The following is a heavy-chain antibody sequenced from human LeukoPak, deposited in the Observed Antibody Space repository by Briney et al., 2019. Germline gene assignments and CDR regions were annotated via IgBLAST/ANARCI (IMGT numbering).Heavy chain of an antibody. V-gene: IGHV4-59*01. CDR3: ATGPTLYYYYMDV. CDR2: IYYSGST. J-gene: IGHJ6*03. CDR1: GGSISSYY. Sequence: SETLSLTCTVSGGSISSYYWSWIRQPPGKGLEWIGYIYYSGSTNYNPSLKSRLTISVDTSKNQFSLRLSSVTAADTAVYYCATGPTLYYYYMDVWGKGTTVTVSS.